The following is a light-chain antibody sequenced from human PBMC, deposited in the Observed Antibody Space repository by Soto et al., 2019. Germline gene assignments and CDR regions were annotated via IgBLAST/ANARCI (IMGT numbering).Light chain of an antibody. CDR3: QQANSFPIT. CDR1: QGISSL. Sequence: IQMTQSPCSASASVGDRVTITGRACQGISSLLAWYQQGPGNAPKLLIYEASSLQYGVPSRFRGSGSGTDFTLTITGLQPEDSATYFCQQANSFPITFGQGTRLEI. J-gene: IGKJ5*01. CDR2: EAS. V-gene: IGKV1-12*01.